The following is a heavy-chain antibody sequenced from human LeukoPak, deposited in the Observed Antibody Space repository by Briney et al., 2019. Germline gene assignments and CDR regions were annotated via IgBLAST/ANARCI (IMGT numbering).Heavy chain of an antibody. Sequence: SETLSLTCSVSGYSISSGFYWVWIRQPPGKGLEWIGSIFHSGSTYYNPSLKSRVTISVDTSKNQFSLKLSSVTAPDTAVYYCARANYYDTSGYSRGAFDIWRQGTMVTVSS. CDR3: ARANYYDTSGYSRGAFDI. J-gene: IGHJ3*02. CDR2: IFHSGST. D-gene: IGHD3-22*01. CDR1: GYSISSGFY. V-gene: IGHV4-38-2*02.